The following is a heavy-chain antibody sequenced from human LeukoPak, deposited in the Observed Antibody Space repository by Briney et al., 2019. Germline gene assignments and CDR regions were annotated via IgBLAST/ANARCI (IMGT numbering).Heavy chain of an antibody. CDR3: ARDFAIIWFGELGRLDWFDP. V-gene: IGHV4-34*01. CDR2: INHSGST. CDR1: GGSFSGYY. Sequence: SETLSLTCAVYGGSFSGYYWSWIRQPPGKGLEWIGEINHSGSTNYNPSLKSRVTISVDTSKNQFSLKLSSVTAADTAVYYCARDFAIIWFGELGRLDWFDPWGQGTLVTVSS. J-gene: IGHJ5*02. D-gene: IGHD3-10*01.